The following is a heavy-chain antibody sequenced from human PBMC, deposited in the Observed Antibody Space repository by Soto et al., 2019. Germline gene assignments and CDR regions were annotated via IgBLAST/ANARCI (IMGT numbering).Heavy chain of an antibody. D-gene: IGHD1-1*01. J-gene: IGHJ5*02. CDR2: IYATGTT. CDR1: GASISGYY. V-gene: IGHV4-4*07. Sequence: SEPLSLTCTVSGASISGYYWSWSLKSAGKGLEWIGRIYATGTTDYNPSLKRRVMMSVDTSKKQFSLKLRSVTAADTAVYYCVRDGTKTLRDWFDPWGQGISVTVSS. CDR3: VRDGTKTLRDWFDP.